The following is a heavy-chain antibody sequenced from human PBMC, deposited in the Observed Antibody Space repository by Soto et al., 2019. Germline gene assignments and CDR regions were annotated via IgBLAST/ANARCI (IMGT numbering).Heavy chain of an antibody. V-gene: IGHV3-33*01. CDR3: ARESFVGIAAAVLDY. CDR1: GFTFSSYG. Sequence: QVQLVESGGGVVQPGRSLRLSCAASGFTFSSYGMHWVRQAPGKGLEWVAVIWYDGSNKYYADSVKGRFTISRDNSKNTLYLQMNSLRAQDTAVYYCARESFVGIAAAVLDYWGQGTLVTVSS. D-gene: IGHD6-13*01. J-gene: IGHJ4*02. CDR2: IWYDGSNK.